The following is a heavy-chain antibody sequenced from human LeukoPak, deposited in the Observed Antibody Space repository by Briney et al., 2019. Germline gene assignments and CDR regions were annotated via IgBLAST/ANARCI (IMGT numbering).Heavy chain of an antibody. CDR1: GGSISSYY. Sequence: ASETLSLTCTVSGGSISSYYWSWIRQPPGKGLEWIGNIYYSGTTNYNPSLKSRVTISVDTSKNQFSLRLSSVTAADTAVYYCARVAGAYWYFDLWGRGTLVTVSS. V-gene: IGHV4-59*01. J-gene: IGHJ2*01. CDR2: IYYSGTT. CDR3: ARVAGAYWYFDL. D-gene: IGHD6-19*01.